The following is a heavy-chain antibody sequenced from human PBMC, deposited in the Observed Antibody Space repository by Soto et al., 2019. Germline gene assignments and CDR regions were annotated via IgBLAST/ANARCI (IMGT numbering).Heavy chain of an antibody. CDR3: ARVVSDYYDFWSGQIWFEP. Sequence: QVQLVQSGAEVKKPGSSVKVSCKASGGTFSSYAISWVRQAPGQGLEWMGGIIPIFGTANYAQKFQGRVTFTADESTSTAYMELSSLRSEDTAVYYCARVVSDYYDFWSGQIWFEPWGQGTLVTVSS. CDR2: IIPIFGTA. CDR1: GGTFSSYA. J-gene: IGHJ5*02. D-gene: IGHD3-3*01. V-gene: IGHV1-69*01.